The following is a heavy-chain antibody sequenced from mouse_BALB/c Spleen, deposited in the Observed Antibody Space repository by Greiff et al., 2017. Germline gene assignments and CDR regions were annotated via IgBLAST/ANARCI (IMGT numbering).Heavy chain of an antibody. D-gene: IGHD2-3*01. CDR2: ISYDGSN. CDR1: GYSITSGYY. CDR3: ARDDGGYFDY. J-gene: IGHJ2*01. V-gene: IGHV3-6*02. Sequence: EVKLMESGPGLVKPSQSLSLTCSVTGYSITSGYYWNWIRQFPGNKLEWMGYISYDGSNNYNPSLKNRISITRDTSKNQFFLKLNSVTTEDTATYYCARDDGGYFDYWGQGTTLTVSS.